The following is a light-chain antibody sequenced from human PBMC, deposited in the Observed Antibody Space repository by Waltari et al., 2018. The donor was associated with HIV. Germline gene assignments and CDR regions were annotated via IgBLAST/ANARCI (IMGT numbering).Light chain of an antibody. J-gene: IGKJ3*01. CDR2: GAS. V-gene: IGKV3-15*01. Sequence: ELLMTQSPATLSVSHGGRTTLSCRASQSINNNLAWYQQKPGQAPRLLIYGASTGATGVPARFSGSGSGTEFTLTISSLQSEDFAVYYCQQYNNWPGITFGPGTKVDIK. CDR1: QSINNN. CDR3: QQYNNWPGIT.